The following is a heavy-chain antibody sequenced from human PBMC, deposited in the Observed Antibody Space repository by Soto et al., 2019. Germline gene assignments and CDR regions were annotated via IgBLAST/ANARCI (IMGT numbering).Heavy chain of an antibody. Sequence: GGSLRLSCAASGFTVSSNYMRWVRQAPGKGMEWVSVIYSGCSTYYAESVKARFNSSTINSKNTLYLSMNSLRAEHTAVYSCASVNSVIYYDAFDIWGQGTMVTVSS. CDR2: IYSGCST. V-gene: IGHV3-53*01. CDR1: GFTVSSNY. D-gene: IGHD1-26*01. J-gene: IGHJ3*02. CDR3: ASVNSVIYYDAFDI.